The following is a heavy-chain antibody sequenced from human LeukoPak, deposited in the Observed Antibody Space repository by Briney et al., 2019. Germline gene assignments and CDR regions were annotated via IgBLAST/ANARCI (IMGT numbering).Heavy chain of an antibody. D-gene: IGHD3-22*01. CDR2: IYYSGST. J-gene: IGHJ3*02. CDR3: ARGLATEGTYYYDSSDAFDI. CDR1: GGSISSSSYY. V-gene: IGHV4-39*01. Sequence: SETLSLTCTVSGGSISSSSYYWGWIRRPPGKGLEWIGSIYYSGSTYYNPSLKSRVTISVDTSKNQFSLNLSSVTAADTAVYFCARGLATEGTYYYDSSDAFDIWGQGTMVPVSS.